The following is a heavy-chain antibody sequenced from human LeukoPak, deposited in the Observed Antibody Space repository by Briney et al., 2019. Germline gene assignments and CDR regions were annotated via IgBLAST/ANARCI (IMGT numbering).Heavy chain of an antibody. J-gene: IGHJ6*03. Sequence: SQTLSLTCTVSGGSISSGSYYWSWIRQPAGKGLEWIGRIYTSGSTNYNPSLKGRVTISVDTSKNQFSLKLSSVTDADTAVYYCATERPSTDYYYYHYLDVWGKGTTVTVSS. D-gene: IGHD4-17*01. CDR3: ATERPSTDYYYYHYLDV. CDR1: GGSISSGSYY. V-gene: IGHV4-61*02. CDR2: IYTSGST.